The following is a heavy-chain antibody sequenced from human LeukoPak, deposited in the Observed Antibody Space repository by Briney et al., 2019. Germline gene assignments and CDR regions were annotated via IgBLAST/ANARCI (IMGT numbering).Heavy chain of an antibody. CDR3: AGSRGSGSYYRRYYYYGMDV. J-gene: IGHJ6*04. CDR2: IYHSGST. D-gene: IGHD3-10*01. CDR1: GYSISSGYY. V-gene: IGHV4-38-2*01. Sequence: SETLSLTCAVSGYSISSGYYWGWIRQPPGKGLEWIGSIYHSGSTYYNPSLKSRVTISVDPSKNQFSLKLSSVTAADTAVYYCAGSRGSGSYYRRYYYYGMDVWGKGTTVTVSS.